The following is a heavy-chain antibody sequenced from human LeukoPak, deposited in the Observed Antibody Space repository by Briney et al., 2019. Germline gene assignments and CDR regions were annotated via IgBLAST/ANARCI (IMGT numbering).Heavy chain of an antibody. CDR1: GDSVSSNSSA. D-gene: IGHD2-8*01. CDR2: TYYRSKCYN. V-gene: IGHV6-1*01. J-gene: IGHJ6*04. CDR3: GRDNGGNYYGMDV. Sequence: SQTLSLTCAISGDSVSSNSSAWNWIRQSPSRGLEWLGRTYYRSKCYNDYAVFVKSRITINPDSSKNQFPLQLISVTPEDTAVYYCGRDNGGNYYGMDVWGKGTTVTVSS.